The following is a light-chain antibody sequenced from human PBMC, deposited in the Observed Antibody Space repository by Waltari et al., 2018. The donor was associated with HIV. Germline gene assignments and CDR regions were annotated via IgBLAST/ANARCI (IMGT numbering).Light chain of an antibody. CDR1: QTVSSY. CDR3: QQRSNGPPT. V-gene: IGKV3-11*01. J-gene: IGKJ4*01. CDR2: DAS. Sequence: IVLTQSPATLSFSPGERAPLPCRASQTVSSYFAWYQQKPGQAPKLLIYDASKRATGIPARFSGSGSGTDFTLTINSLEPEDFAVYYCQQRSNGPPTFGGGTKVEIK.